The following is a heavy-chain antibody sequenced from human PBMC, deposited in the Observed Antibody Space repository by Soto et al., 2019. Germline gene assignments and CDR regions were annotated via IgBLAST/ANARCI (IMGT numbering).Heavy chain of an antibody. D-gene: IGHD1-26*01. CDR3: AKDPVSYNGKGDWFDS. CDR1: RFIFSDYA. V-gene: IGHV3-23*01. Sequence: DVQLLESGGGLVQPGGSLTLSCAASRFIFSDYAMNWVRQAPGKGLEWVSSIGGGNTDRYYADSVKGRFIISRDNSKNSMYLQMNSLRDDDTAVYYSAKDPVSYNGKGDWFDSWGQGTLVTVSS. CDR2: IGGGNTDR. J-gene: IGHJ5*01.